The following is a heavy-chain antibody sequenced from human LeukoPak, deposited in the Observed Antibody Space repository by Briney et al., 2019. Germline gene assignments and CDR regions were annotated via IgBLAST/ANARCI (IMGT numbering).Heavy chain of an antibody. V-gene: IGHV1-2*04. CDR1: GYTFTGYY. CDR3: ARVSIIAYYYGMDV. Sequence: GASVKVSCKASGYTFTGYYMHWVRQAPGQGLEWMGWINPNSGGTNYAQKFQGWVTMTRDTSISTAYMELSRLRSDDTAVYYCARVSIIAYYYGMDVWGQGTTVTVSS. J-gene: IGHJ6*02. D-gene: IGHD1-14*01. CDR2: INPNSGGT.